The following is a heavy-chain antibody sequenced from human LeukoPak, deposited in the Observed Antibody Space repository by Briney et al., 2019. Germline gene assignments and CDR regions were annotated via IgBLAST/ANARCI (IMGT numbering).Heavy chain of an antibody. D-gene: IGHD2-15*01. CDR3: ARCRSGTCYAYFDY. CDR2: IRSGSTMI. Sequence: PGGSLRLSCAASGFSFTASSLNWVRQAPGKGLEWISYIRSGSTMIYYADSVKGRFTISRDDANNVLLLQTNSLGAEDTAVYYCARCRSGTCYAYFDYWGQGTLVTVSS. J-gene: IGHJ4*02. CDR1: GFSFTASS. V-gene: IGHV3-48*01.